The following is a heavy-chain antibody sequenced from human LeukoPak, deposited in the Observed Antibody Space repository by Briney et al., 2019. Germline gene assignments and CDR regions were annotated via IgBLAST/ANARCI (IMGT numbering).Heavy chain of an antibody. J-gene: IGHJ5*02. Sequence: SETLSLTCTVSGGSISTSNYYWGWIRQPPGKGLEWIGSIYYSGSTYYNPSLKSRVTISVDTSKNQFSLKLSSVTAADTAVYYCARDLNWFDPWGQGTLVTVSS. V-gene: IGHV4-39*07. CDR1: GGSISTSNYY. CDR2: IYYSGST. CDR3: ARDLNWFDP.